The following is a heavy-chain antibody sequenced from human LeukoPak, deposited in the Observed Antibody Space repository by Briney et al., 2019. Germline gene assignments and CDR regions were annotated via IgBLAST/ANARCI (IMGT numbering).Heavy chain of an antibody. CDR1: GFTFSSYG. Sequence: GGSLRLSCAASGFTFSSYGMHWVRQAPGKGLEWVAVISYDGSNKYYADSVKGRFTISRDNSKNTLYLQMNSLRAEDTAVYYCAKEKTHYYGSGSPDYWGQGTLVTVSS. J-gene: IGHJ4*02. V-gene: IGHV3-30*18. CDR2: ISYDGSNK. CDR3: AKEKTHYYGSGSPDY. D-gene: IGHD3-10*01.